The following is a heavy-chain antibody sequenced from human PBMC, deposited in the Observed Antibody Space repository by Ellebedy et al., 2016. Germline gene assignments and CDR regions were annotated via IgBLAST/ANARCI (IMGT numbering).Heavy chain of an antibody. CDR1: GYTLTSYY. CDR2: INPSGGNT. J-gene: IGHJ5*02. CDR3: ARGDYGGKSPGRA. Sequence: ASVKVSCXASGYTLTSYYMNWVRQAPGQGIEWLGIINPSGGNTNYAQKFQGRVSMATDTSTTTVYMELSSLRSEDTALHYCARGDYGGKSPGRAWGQGTLVTVSS. V-gene: IGHV1-46*01. D-gene: IGHD4-23*01.